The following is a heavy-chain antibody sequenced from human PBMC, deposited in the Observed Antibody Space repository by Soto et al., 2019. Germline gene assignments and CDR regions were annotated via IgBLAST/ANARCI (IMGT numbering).Heavy chain of an antibody. CDR2: IIVSHGRP. CDR1: GYTFTSHT. V-gene: IGHV1-3*01. D-gene: IGHD2-8*01. Sequence: QVQLVQSGAEVKEPGASVKVSCKASGYTFTSHTIHWARQAHGQGLEWMGWIIVSHGRPRIAPQFQGRVTFTTDTSATTAYMELNSLTSEDTAVYFCAREPEDGVPGDFWGQGTLVVVSS. J-gene: IGHJ4*02. CDR3: AREPEDGVPGDF.